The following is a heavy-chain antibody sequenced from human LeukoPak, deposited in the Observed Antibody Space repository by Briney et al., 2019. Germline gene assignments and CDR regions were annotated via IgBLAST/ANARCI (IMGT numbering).Heavy chain of an antibody. J-gene: IGHJ4*02. V-gene: IGHV3-23*01. D-gene: IGHD3-22*01. CDR2: ISGSGGST. CDR1: GFTFSTYA. CDR3: AKVPFDSSGYYYLYYFDY. Sequence: QPGGSLRLSCAASGFTFSTYAMSWVRQAPGKGLEWVSAISGSGGSTYYADSVKGRFTISRDNSKNTLYLQMNSLRAEDTAVYYCAKVPFDSSGYYYLYYFDYWGQGTLVTVSS.